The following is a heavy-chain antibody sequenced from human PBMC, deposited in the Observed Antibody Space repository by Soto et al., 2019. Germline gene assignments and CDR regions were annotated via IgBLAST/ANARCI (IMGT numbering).Heavy chain of an antibody. D-gene: IGHD3-16*01. Sequence: EVQLVESGGGLVQPGRSLRLSCAASGFTFDDYAMHWVRQAPGKGLEWVSGISWNSGLSTYSADSVKGRFTISRDNSKNTLYLQMNSLRDEDTAIYYCAKDHWGSYSGQGALVTVSS. J-gene: IGHJ4*02. CDR2: ISWNSGLST. CDR3: AKDHWGSY. CDR1: GFTFDDYA. V-gene: IGHV3-9*01.